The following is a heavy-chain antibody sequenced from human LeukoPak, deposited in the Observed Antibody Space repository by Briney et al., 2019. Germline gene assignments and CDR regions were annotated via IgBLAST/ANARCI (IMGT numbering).Heavy chain of an antibody. CDR3: AIRRKIAARPFDY. Sequence: GGSLRLSCAASGFTFSSYWMSWVRQAPGKGLEWVANIKQDGSEKYYVDSVKGRLTISRDNAKNSLYLQMNSLRAEDTAVYYCAIRRKIAARPFDYWGQGTLVTVSS. D-gene: IGHD6-6*01. CDR1: GFTFSSYW. CDR2: IKQDGSEK. V-gene: IGHV3-7*01. J-gene: IGHJ4*02.